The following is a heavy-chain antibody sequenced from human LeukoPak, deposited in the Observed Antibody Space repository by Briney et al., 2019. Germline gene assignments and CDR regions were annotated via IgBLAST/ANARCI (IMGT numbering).Heavy chain of an antibody. J-gene: IGHJ4*02. CDR1: GYTFTNYD. CDR3: ARDVHYGSGSSDY. D-gene: IGHD3-10*01. V-gene: IGHV1-8*01. Sequence: GASVKVSCKASGYTFTNYDINWLRQAPGQGPEWMGWLNPNSGNTGCAPKFQGRVTMTSNTSISTVYMELRGLRSEDTAVYYCARDVHYGSGSSDYWGQGTLVTVSS. CDR2: LNPNSGNT.